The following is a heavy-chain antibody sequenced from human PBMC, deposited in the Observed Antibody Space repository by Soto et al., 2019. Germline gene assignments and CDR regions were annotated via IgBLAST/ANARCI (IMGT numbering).Heavy chain of an antibody. CDR2: IRSKANSYAT. D-gene: IGHD3-22*01. J-gene: IGHJ4*02. Sequence: GGSLRLSCAASGFTFSGSAMHWVRQASGKGLEWVGRIRSKANSYATAYAASVKGRFTISRDDSKNTAYLQMNSLKTEDTAVYYCTRLNYYDSSGKGLWGQGTLVTVSS. V-gene: IGHV3-73*01. CDR3: TRLNYYDSSGKGL. CDR1: GFTFSGSA.